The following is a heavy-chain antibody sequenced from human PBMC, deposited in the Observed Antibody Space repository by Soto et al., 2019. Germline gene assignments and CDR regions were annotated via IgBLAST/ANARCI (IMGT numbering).Heavy chain of an antibody. CDR3: ARDLRKFYYFDS. D-gene: IGHD4-17*01. Sequence: QVHLVESGGGVVQPGRSLRLSCAASGFTFNTQAMHWVRQAPGKGLEWVAVISYDGSKIYYADSVKGRFTISRDNSKNTLYLQMTSLRAEDTAVYYCARDLRKFYYFDSWGQGTLVTVSS. CDR2: ISYDGSKI. J-gene: IGHJ4*02. V-gene: IGHV3-30-3*01. CDR1: GFTFNTQA.